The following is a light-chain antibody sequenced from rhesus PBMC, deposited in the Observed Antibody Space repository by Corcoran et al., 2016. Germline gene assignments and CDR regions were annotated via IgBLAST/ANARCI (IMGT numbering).Light chain of an antibody. CDR1: QSISSW. CDR2: KAS. V-gene: IGKV1-22*01. CDR3: LQYNNSPLT. Sequence: DIQMTQSPSSLSASVGDTFTIPCRPSQSISSWLDWYQQKPGKAPNLLIYKASSLQSGVPSRFSGSGYGTDFNRTISSLQPEDFATYYCLQYNNSPLTFGGGTKVELK. J-gene: IGKJ4*01.